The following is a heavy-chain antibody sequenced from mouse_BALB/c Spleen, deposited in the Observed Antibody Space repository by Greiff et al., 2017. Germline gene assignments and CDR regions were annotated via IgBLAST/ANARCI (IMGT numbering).Heavy chain of an antibody. CDR3: ASAYYGSSWFAY. CDR1: GFSLTSYG. V-gene: IGHV2-9*02. Sequence: QVQLKESGPGLVAPSQSLSITCTVSGFSLTSYGVHWVRQPPGKGLEWLGVIWAGGSTNYNSALMSRLSISKYNSKCQVFLKMNSLQTDDTAMYYCASAYYGSSWFAYWGQGTLVTVSA. CDR2: IWAGGST. J-gene: IGHJ3*01. D-gene: IGHD1-1*01.